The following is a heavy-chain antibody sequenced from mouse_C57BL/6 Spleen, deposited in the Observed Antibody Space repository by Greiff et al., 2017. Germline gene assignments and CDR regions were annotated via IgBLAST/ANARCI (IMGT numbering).Heavy chain of an antibody. Sequence: QVQLQQSGPELVKPGASVKISCKASGYAFSSSWMNWVKQRPGKGLEWIGRIYPGDGDTKYNGKFKGKATLTADKSSSTAYMQLSSLTSEDSAVYFCARAPSYYYGSSSPWFAYWGQGTLVTVSA. J-gene: IGHJ3*01. CDR3: ARAPSYYYGSSSPWFAY. CDR1: GYAFSSSW. V-gene: IGHV1-82*01. CDR2: IYPGDGDT. D-gene: IGHD1-1*01.